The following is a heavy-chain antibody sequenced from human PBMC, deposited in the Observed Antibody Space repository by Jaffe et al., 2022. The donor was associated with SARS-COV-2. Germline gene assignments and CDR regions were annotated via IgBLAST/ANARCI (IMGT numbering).Heavy chain of an antibody. CDR1: GGSISSGSYY. V-gene: IGHV4-61*02. CDR3: ARDVRYSSSSWTQKQNYWYFDL. D-gene: IGHD6-6*01. CDR2: IYTSGST. Sequence: QVQLQESGPGLVKPSQTLSLTCTVSGGSISSGSYYWSWIRQPAGKGLEWIGRIYTSGSTNYNPSLKSRVTISVDTSKNQFSLKLSSVTAADTAVYYCARDVRYSSSSWTQKQNYWYFDLWGRGTLVTVSS. J-gene: IGHJ2*01.